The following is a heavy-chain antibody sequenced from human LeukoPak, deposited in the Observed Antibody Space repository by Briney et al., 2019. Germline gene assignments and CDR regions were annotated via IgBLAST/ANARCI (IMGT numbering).Heavy chain of an antibody. J-gene: IGHJ3*02. V-gene: IGHV3-30*04. D-gene: IGHD3-10*01. Sequence: GGSLRLSCAASAFTISSYAMHWVRQAPGKGLEWAAVMSFDGSHKYYADSVKGRFTISRDNSKNTLYLQMNSLRAEDTAVYYCARDQYSTMVRGVIPHDAFDIWGQGTMVTVSS. CDR3: ARDQYSTMVRGVIPHDAFDI. CDR2: MSFDGSHK. CDR1: AFTISSYA.